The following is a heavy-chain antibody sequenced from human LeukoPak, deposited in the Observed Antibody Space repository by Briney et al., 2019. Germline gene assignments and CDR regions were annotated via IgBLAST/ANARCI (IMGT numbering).Heavy chain of an antibody. D-gene: IGHD4-23*01. Sequence: GASVKVSCKASGGTFSSYAISWVRQAPGQGLEWMGGIIPIFGTANYAQKFQGRVTITADESTSTAYMELSSLRSEDTAVYYCARFWVVTPWDAFDIWGQGTMVTVSS. J-gene: IGHJ3*02. V-gene: IGHV1-69*13. CDR2: IIPIFGTA. CDR1: GGTFSSYA. CDR3: ARFWVVTPWDAFDI.